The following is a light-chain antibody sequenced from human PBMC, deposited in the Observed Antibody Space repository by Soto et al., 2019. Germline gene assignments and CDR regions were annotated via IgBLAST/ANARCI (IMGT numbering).Light chain of an antibody. V-gene: IGKV3-20*01. CDR2: GAS. J-gene: IGKJ5*01. CDR1: QTVSSIY. Sequence: EIVLTQSPGTLSLSLGERATLSCRASQTVSSIYVAWYQQKPGQAPRLLIYGASDRATGIPDRFSGSGSGTDFTLTISRVEPEDFAVYYCHQYDSSPITFGQGTRLEI. CDR3: HQYDSSPIT.